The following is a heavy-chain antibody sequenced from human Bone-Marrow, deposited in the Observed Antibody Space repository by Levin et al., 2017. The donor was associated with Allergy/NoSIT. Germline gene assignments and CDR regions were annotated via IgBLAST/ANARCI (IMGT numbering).Heavy chain of an antibody. CDR2: IANDGRTE. CDR1: GLNFSSFS. V-gene: IGHV3-74*01. J-gene: IGHJ4*02. CDR3: AKDGAHFAYSHYFEH. D-gene: IGHD4-11*01. Sequence: GESLKISCAASGLNFSSFSMHWVRQAPGKGLLWVSRIANDGRTEYYADSVRARFTISADKSNNTVFLQMTSLRPDDTAVYYCAKDGAHFAYSHYFEHWGQGTLVTVSS.